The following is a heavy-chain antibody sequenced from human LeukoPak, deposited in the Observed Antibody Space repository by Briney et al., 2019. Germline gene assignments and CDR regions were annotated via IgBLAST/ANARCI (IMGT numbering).Heavy chain of an antibody. D-gene: IGHD2-15*01. CDR3: ARVHAAYPFDY. V-gene: IGHV3-48*01. CDR1: GFTFSSYS. Sequence: GGSLRLSCAASGFTFSSYSMNWVRQAPGKGLEWVSYISTGSSTIYYADSVKGRFAISRDNAKNSLYLQMNSLRAEDTAVYYCARVHAAYPFDYWGQGTLVTVSS. CDR2: ISTGSSTI. J-gene: IGHJ4*02.